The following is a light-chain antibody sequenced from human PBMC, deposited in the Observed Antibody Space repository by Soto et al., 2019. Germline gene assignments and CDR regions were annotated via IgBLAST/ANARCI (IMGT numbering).Light chain of an antibody. CDR2: GAS. CDR1: QSVSSN. Sequence: EMTQSPATGSLTARGRATPSFRASQSVSSNLAWYQQKPGQAPRLLIYGASTRATGIPARFSGSGSETEFTLTISSLQSEDFAVYYCQQYNNWPPWTFGQGTKVDIK. J-gene: IGKJ1*01. CDR3: QQYNNWPPWT. V-gene: IGKV3-15*01.